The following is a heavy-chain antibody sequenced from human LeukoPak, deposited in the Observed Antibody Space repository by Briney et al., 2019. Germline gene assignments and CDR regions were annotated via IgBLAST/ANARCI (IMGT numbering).Heavy chain of an antibody. D-gene: IGHD6-13*01. V-gene: IGHV3-30*02. J-gene: IGHJ2*01. CDR2: IRYDGSNK. CDR1: GFTFSSYG. CDR3: AKTQGYSSPLALFDL. Sequence: PGGSLRLSCAASGFTFSSYGMHWVRQAPGKGLEWVAFIRYDGSNKYYADSVKGRFTISRDNSKNTLYLQMNSLRAEDTAVYYCAKTQGYSSPLALFDLWGRGTLVTVSS.